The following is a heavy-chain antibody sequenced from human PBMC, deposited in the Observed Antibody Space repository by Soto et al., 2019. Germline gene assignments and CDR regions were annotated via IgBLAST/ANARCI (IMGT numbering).Heavy chain of an antibody. V-gene: IGHV4-38-2*02. D-gene: IGHD3-22*01. CDR3: TRGAGAPWVRFDS. J-gene: IGHJ4*02. CDR2: ISYSAKT. Sequence: SEALSLTCTVSVYSITSGFYWGGVRQSPGKGLEWIGSISYSAKTFYNPSLASRFSIAVDTSKNHFSLRLMSVTAADTALYYCTRGAGAPWVRFDSWGLGTLVTVSS. CDR1: VYSITSGFY.